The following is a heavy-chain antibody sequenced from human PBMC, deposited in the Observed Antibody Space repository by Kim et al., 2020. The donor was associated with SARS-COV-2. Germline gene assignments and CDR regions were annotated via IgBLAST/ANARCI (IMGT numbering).Heavy chain of an antibody. CDR3: ATVPHIVGRCV. V-gene: IGHV1-24*01. CDR2: FDPEDGET. J-gene: IGHJ6*02. D-gene: IGHD2-21*01. CDR1: GYTLPELS. Sequence: ASVKVSCKVSGYTLPELSMHWVRQAPGKGLEWMGGFDPEDGETIYAKKFQGRVTMTEDTSTDPAYVELRSLRFEDPPVYACATVPHIVGRCVWGQGTTGT.